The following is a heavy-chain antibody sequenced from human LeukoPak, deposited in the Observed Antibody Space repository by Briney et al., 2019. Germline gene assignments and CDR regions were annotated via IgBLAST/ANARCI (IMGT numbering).Heavy chain of an antibody. CDR2: INPNSGGT. J-gene: IGHJ4*02. Sequence: ASVKVSCKASGYTFTGYYMHWVRQAPGQGLEWMGWINPNSGGTNYAQKFQGRVTMTRDTSISTAYMELSRLRSDDTAVYYCARSEYSSGWYSGYWGQGTLVTVSS. V-gene: IGHV1-2*02. CDR3: ARSEYSSGWYSGY. D-gene: IGHD6-19*01. CDR1: GYTFTGYY.